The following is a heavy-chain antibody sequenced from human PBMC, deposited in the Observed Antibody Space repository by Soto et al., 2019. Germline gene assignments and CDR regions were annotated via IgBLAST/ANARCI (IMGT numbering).Heavy chain of an antibody. Sequence: PSETLSLTCTVSGGSISSSNYYWGWIRQPPEKGLEWIGSVYYSGSTFYNPSLKSRVTISVDTSKNQFSLKLSSVTAADTAVYFCAREARGDFSGIFDKWGRGTLVTVSS. J-gene: IGHJ4*02. CDR2: VYYSGST. CDR1: GGSISSSNYY. V-gene: IGHV4-39*02. CDR3: AREARGDFSGIFDK. D-gene: IGHD2-21*02.